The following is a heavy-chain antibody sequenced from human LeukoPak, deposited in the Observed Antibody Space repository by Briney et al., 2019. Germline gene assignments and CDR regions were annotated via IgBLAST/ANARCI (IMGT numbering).Heavy chain of an antibody. J-gene: IGHJ6*02. V-gene: IGHV3-74*01. Sequence: PGGSLRLSCAASGFTFSNYWMHWVRQAPGEALMWVSRIKGDGSSATYADSVKGRFTISRDNAKNTLYLQMNSLRAEDTAVYYCSRDSLSSCGGDCYSGLDVWGQGTTVTVSS. CDR3: SRDSLSSCGGDCYSGLDV. CDR2: IKGDGSSA. CDR1: GFTFSNYW. D-gene: IGHD2-21*02.